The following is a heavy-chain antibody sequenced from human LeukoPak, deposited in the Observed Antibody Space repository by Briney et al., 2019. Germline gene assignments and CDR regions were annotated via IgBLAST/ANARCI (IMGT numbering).Heavy chain of an antibody. D-gene: IGHD3-22*01. CDR1: GFFFRNFT. CDR2: MWTDRSDK. Sequence: PGGSLRVSCAEPGFFFRNFTMRWVRQAPGTGLEWVGVMWTDRSDKYYADSVKGRFTISRDTSTNALYLQMNSLRAEDTAVYYCVRGPYYKPSDAFDHWGQGTVVTVFS. J-gene: IGHJ3*01. V-gene: IGHV3-33*01. CDR3: VRGPYYKPSDAFDH.